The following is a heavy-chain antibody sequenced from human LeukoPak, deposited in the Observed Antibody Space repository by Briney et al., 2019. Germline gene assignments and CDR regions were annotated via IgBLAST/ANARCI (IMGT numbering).Heavy chain of an antibody. CDR1: GGSISSYY. CDR2: IYYSGST. Sequence: SETLSLTCTVSGGSISSYYWSWIRQPPGKGLEWIGYIYYSGSTNYNPSLKSRVTISVDTSKNQFSLKLSSVTAADTAVYYCARRTRGAALPRGRYYYYMDVWGKGTTVTVSS. V-gene: IGHV4-59*12. CDR3: ARRTRGAALPRGRYYYYMDV. J-gene: IGHJ6*03. D-gene: IGHD1-26*01.